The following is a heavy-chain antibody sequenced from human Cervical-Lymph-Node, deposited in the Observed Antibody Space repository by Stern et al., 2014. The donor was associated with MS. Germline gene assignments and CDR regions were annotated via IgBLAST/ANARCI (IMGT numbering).Heavy chain of an antibody. CDR3: ARGGGYSYSTLDY. J-gene: IGHJ4*02. Sequence: QLEQSGAEVKKPGASVKVSCKASAYTITDYYTHWVRQAPGHGLEWMGWINPISGGTYSAQKFQGRLTMTRDTSISTAYMELSSLRSDDTAVYYCARGGGYSYSTLDYWGQGTQVTVSS. V-gene: IGHV1-2*02. CDR1: AYTITDYY. CDR2: INPISGGT. D-gene: IGHD3-10*01.